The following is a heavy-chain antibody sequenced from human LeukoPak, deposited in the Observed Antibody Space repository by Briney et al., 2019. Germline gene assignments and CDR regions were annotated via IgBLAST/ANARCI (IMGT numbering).Heavy chain of an antibody. J-gene: IGHJ4*02. V-gene: IGHV3-7*04. Sequence: GGSLRLSCAASGFTFSSYWMSWVRQAPGKGLEWVANMKQDGSEKYYVDSVKGRFTISRDNAKNSLYLQMNSLRAEDTAVYYCAREGIAAADSLDYWGQGTLVTVSS. CDR3: AREGIAAADSLDY. D-gene: IGHD6-13*01. CDR1: GFTFSSYW. CDR2: MKQDGSEK.